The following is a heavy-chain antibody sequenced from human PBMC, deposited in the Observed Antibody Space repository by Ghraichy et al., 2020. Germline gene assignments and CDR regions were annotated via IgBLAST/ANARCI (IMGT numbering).Heavy chain of an antibody. Sequence: SETLSLTCTVSGGSVSSGSYYWSWIRQPPGKVLEWIGYIYYSGSTNYNPSLKSRVTISVDTSKNQFSLKLSSVTAADTAVYYCARDKGWLREVYYYYGMDVWGQGTTVTVSS. V-gene: IGHV4-61*01. CDR3: ARDKGWLREVYYYYGMDV. CDR2: IYYSGST. CDR1: GGSVSSGSYY. J-gene: IGHJ6*02. D-gene: IGHD5-12*01.